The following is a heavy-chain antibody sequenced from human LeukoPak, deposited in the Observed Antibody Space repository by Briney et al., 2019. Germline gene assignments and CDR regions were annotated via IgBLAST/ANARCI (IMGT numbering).Heavy chain of an antibody. Sequence: PGGSLRLSCAASGFTVSSNYMSWVRQAPGKGLEWVSVIYSGGSTYYADSVKGRFTISRDNSKNTLYLQMNSLRAEDTAVYYCAREARPVQEAGLYDSSGYYLPGYFQHWGQGTLVTVSS. CDR2: IYSGGST. CDR3: AREARPVQEAGLYDSSGYYLPGYFQH. CDR1: GFTVSSNY. V-gene: IGHV3-66*01. D-gene: IGHD3-22*01. J-gene: IGHJ1*01.